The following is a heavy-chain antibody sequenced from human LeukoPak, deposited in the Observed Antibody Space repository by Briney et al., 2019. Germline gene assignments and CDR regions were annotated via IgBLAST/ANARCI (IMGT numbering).Heavy chain of an antibody. J-gene: IGHJ4*02. V-gene: IGHV1-69-2*01. CDR1: GYKFTDHF. Sequence: ASVKVSCKLSGYKFTDHFVQWVKQAPGKGLQWMGLIDPEDGEAKYAAMFEDRVTITADTSRDSVFLDLKNLRSEDTAMYYCARNYFDFWGQGSLVTVSA. CDR2: IDPEDGEA. CDR3: ARNYFDF.